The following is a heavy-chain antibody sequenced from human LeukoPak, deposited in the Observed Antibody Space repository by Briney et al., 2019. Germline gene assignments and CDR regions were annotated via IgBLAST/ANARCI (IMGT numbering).Heavy chain of an antibody. CDR2: INPSGGST. V-gene: IGHV1-46*01. J-gene: IGHJ4*02. CDR1: GYTFTSYY. D-gene: IGHD3-22*01. CDR3: ARGVHYYDSSGQFDY. Sequence: ASVKVSCKASGYTFTSYYMHWVRQAPGQGPEWMGIINPSGGSTSYAQKFQGRVTMTRDMSTSTVYMELSSLRSEDTAVYYCARGVHYYDSSGQFDYWGQGTLVTVSS.